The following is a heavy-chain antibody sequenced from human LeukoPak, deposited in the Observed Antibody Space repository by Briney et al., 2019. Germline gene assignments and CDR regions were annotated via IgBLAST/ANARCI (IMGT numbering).Heavy chain of an antibody. Sequence: GGSLRLSCAASGVTFSSYAMSWVRQAPGKGLEWVSAISGSGGSTYYADSVKGRFTISRDNSKNTLYLQMNSLRAEDTAVYYCANGERSHRLQRPIDCFDYCGQGTLVTVSS. CDR2: ISGSGGST. V-gene: IGHV3-23*01. D-gene: IGHD1-26*01. CDR1: GVTFSSYA. CDR3: ANGERSHRLQRPIDCFDY. J-gene: IGHJ4*02.